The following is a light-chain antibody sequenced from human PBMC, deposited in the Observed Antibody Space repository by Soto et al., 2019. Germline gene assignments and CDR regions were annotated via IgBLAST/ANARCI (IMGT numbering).Light chain of an antibody. CDR1: QNIRIY. CDR2: GAS. Sequence: DIQMTQSPSSMSASVGDRVNITCRASQNIRIYLNWFQQKPGKAPNLLIYGASSLQSGVPSRFSGSRSGTDFTLTINSLQPEDFAVYYCQQNYNSPLTFGQGTKVDIK. J-gene: IGKJ1*01. V-gene: IGKV1-39*01. CDR3: QQNYNSPLT.